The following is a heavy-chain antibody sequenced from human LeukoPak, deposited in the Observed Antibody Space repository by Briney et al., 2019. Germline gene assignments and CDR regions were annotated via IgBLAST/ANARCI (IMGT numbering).Heavy chain of an antibody. J-gene: IGHJ4*02. CDR3: ARGQRGGSYYLDRRFQPFDY. D-gene: IGHD1-26*01. Sequence: SETLSLTCAVYGGSFSGYYWSWIRQPPGKGLEWIGEINHSGSTNYNPSLKSRVTISVDTSKNQFSLKLSSVTAAYTAVYYCARGQRGGSYYLDRRFQPFDYWGQGTLVTVSS. CDR2: INHSGST. CDR1: GGSFSGYY. V-gene: IGHV4-34*01.